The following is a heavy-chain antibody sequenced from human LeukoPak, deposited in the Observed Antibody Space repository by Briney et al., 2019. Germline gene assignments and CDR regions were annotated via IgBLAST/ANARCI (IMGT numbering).Heavy chain of an antibody. CDR2: INPNSGGT. J-gene: IGHJ4*02. D-gene: IGHD4-11*01. V-gene: IGHV1-2*02. CDR1: GYTFTGYY. Sequence: AASVKVSCKASGYTFTGYYMHYVRQAPGQGLEWMGWINPNSGGTHYAQKFQGRVTMTRDTSVNTIYMELSGLRSDDTAVYYCAGGGFYSNYRWVELHFDYWGQGTLVTVSS. CDR3: AGGGFYSNYRWVELHFDY.